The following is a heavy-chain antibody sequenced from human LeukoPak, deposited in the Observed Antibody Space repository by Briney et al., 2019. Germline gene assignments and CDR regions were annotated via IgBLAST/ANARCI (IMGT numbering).Heavy chain of an antibody. V-gene: IGHV3-9*01. Sequence: GGSLRLSCAASGFTFDDYAMHWVRQAPGKGLEWVSGISWNSGNIGYADSVKGRFTISRDNAKNSLYLQMNSLRAEDTALYYCARVSDISVAAYFDYWGQGTLVTVSS. D-gene: IGHD6-19*01. J-gene: IGHJ4*02. CDR2: ISWNSGNI. CDR1: GFTFDDYA. CDR3: ARVSDISVAAYFDY.